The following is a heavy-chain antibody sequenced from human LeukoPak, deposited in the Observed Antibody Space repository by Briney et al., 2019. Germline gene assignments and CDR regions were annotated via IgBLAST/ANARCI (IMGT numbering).Heavy chain of an antibody. CDR2: ISGSAYST. D-gene: IGHD3-22*01. V-gene: IGHV3-23*01. CDR1: GFTFSSNA. Sequence: AGTLRLTCAASGFTFSSNAITWVRDRQGTGLERISAISGSAYSTSYADSVKGRFTISRDNSKNTLYLQMNSLRAEDTAVYYCARNSSGFKLGDAFDIWGQGTMVTVSS. J-gene: IGHJ3*02. CDR3: ARNSSGFKLGDAFDI.